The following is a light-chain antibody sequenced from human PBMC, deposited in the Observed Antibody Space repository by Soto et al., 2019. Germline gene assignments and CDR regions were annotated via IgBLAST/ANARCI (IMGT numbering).Light chain of an antibody. CDR1: SSNIGTNT. Sequence: QSVLTQPPSASGTPGQRVTISCSGSSSNIGTNTANWYQQLPGATPKLVIYSNNQRPSGVADRFSGSKSGTSASLAISGLQSEDEADYYCAAWDDSLNGPVFGGGTKVTVL. CDR2: SNN. V-gene: IGLV1-44*01. J-gene: IGLJ2*01. CDR3: AAWDDSLNGPV.